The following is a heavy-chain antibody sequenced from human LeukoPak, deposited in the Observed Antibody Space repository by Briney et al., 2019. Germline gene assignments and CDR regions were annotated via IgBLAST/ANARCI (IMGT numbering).Heavy chain of an antibody. V-gene: IGHV4-34*01. CDR2: INHSGST. D-gene: IGHD3-10*01. CDR1: GFTFSSYW. J-gene: IGHJ3*02. Sequence: PGGSLRLSCAASGFTFSSYWMSWVRQPPGKGLEWIGEINHSGSTNYNPSLKSRVTISVDTSKNQFSLKLSSVTAADTAVYYCARGGRGGAFDIWGQGTMVTVSS. CDR3: ARGGRGGAFDI.